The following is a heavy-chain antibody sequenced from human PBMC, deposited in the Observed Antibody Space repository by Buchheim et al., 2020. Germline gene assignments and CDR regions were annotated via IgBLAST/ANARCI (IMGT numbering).Heavy chain of an antibody. Sequence: QVQLVESGGGVVQPGRSLRLSCAASGFTFSNYGMHWVRQAPGKGLEWVAVISYDGSNKYYADSVKGRFTISRDNSKNTLYLQMNSLRAEDTAVYYCASGADYGDYYYYFGMDVWGQGTT. D-gene: IGHD4-17*01. V-gene: IGHV3-30*03. CDR2: ISYDGSNK. CDR3: ASGADYGDYYYYFGMDV. CDR1: GFTFSNYG. J-gene: IGHJ6*02.